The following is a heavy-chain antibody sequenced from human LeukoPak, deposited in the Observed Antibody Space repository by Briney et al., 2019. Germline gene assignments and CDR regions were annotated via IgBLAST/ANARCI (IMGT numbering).Heavy chain of an antibody. V-gene: IGHV3-30*02. CDR1: GFTFRTFG. D-gene: IGHD3-9*01. CDR2: IRYDGADK. J-gene: IGHJ4*02. Sequence: GGSLRLSCAASGFTFRTFGMHWVRQAPGKGLEWVAFIRYDGADKFYADSVKGRFTISRDNSKNTAYLQMNSPRAEDTAVYYCAKTTYYDILTGYQRTFYFDYWGQGTLVTVSS. CDR3: AKTTYYDILTGYQRTFYFDY.